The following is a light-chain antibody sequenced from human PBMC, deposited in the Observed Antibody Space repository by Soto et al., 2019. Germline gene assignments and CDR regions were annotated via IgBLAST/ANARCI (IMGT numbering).Light chain of an antibody. CDR1: QSISSY. J-gene: IGKJ1*01. CDR2: AAS. CDR3: QQTYSTPWT. V-gene: IGKV1-39*01. Sequence: DIQMTQSPSSLSASVGGRVTITCRASQSISSYLNWYQQKPGKAPKXMIYAASSLQVGVPSRFSGSGSGTDCTLTISSLQPEDVATYYCQQTYSTPWTFGQGTKVDI.